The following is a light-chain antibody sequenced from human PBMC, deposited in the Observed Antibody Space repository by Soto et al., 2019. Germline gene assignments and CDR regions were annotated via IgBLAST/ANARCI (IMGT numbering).Light chain of an antibody. J-gene: IGKJ4*01. V-gene: IGKV3-11*01. CDR2: DAS. Sequence: EIVLTQSPATLSLSPGERATLSCSASQSVSSYLAWYQQKPGQAPRLLIYDASNRATGIPARFSGSGSGTDFTLTISSLEPEDFAVYYCQQRSNWPPFFGGGTKVDSK. CDR1: QSVSSY. CDR3: QQRSNWPPF.